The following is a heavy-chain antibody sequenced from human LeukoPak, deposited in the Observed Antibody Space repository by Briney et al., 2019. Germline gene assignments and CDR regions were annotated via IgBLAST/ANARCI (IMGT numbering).Heavy chain of an antibody. CDR1: GYTFTSYG. Sequence: ASVKVSCKASGYTFTSYGISWVRQAPGQGLEWMGWISAYNGNTNYAQKLQGRVTMTTDTSTSTAYMELSRLRSEDTAVYYCARGTFEEGFRRVPAAIQIDYWGQGTLVTVSS. CDR2: ISAYNGNT. D-gene: IGHD2-2*01. V-gene: IGHV1-18*01. J-gene: IGHJ4*02. CDR3: ARGTFEEGFRRVPAAIQIDY.